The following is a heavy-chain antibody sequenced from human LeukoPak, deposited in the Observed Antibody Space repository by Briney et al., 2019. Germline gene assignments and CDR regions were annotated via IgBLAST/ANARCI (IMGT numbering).Heavy chain of an antibody. Sequence: SETLSLTCTVSGGSISSSSYYWGWIRQPPGKGLGWIGSIYYSESTYYNPSLKSRVTISVDTSKNQFSLKLSSVTAADTAVYYCARDGYIAAAGPNWFDPWGQGTLVTVSS. CDR2: IYYSEST. CDR3: ARDGYIAAAGPNWFDP. V-gene: IGHV4-39*07. J-gene: IGHJ5*02. D-gene: IGHD6-13*01. CDR1: GGSISSSSYY.